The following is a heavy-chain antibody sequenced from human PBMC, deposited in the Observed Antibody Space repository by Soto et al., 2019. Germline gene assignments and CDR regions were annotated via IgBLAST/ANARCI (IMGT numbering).Heavy chain of an antibody. Sequence: GASVKVSCKASGYTFTGYYMHWVRQAPGQGPEWMGWINPNSGGTNYAQKFQGWVTMTRDTSISTAYVELSRLRSDDTAVYYCARDLSIAALVYYGMDVWGQGTTVTVSS. CDR1: GYTFTGYY. V-gene: IGHV1-2*04. D-gene: IGHD6-6*01. CDR3: ARDLSIAALVYYGMDV. CDR2: INPNSGGT. J-gene: IGHJ6*02.